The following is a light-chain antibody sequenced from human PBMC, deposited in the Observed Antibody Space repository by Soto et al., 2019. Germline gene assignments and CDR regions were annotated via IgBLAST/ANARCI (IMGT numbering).Light chain of an antibody. CDR1: QSISNW. Sequence: DIQMTQSPSTLSASVGDRVTITCRASQSISNWLAWYQQKPGKAPKLLIYKTSNLQSGVPSRFSGSGSGTEFTLTISSLQPDDFATYYCQQYNQYSSYTFGRGTKLEIK. V-gene: IGKV1-5*03. CDR2: KTS. J-gene: IGKJ2*01. CDR3: QQYNQYSSYT.